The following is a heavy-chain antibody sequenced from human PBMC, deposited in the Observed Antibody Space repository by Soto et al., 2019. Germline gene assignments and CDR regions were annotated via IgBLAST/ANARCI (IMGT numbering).Heavy chain of an antibody. CDR1: GFTVSSNY. V-gene: IGHV3-53*01. D-gene: IGHD2-21*02. CDR2: IYSGGST. J-gene: IGHJ3*02. CDR3: ARDSTVVTGAFDI. Sequence: GGSLRLSCAASGFTVSSNYMSWVRQAPGKGLEWVSVIYSGGSTYYADSVKGRFTISRDNSKNTLYLQMNSLRAEDTAVYYCARDSTVVTGAFDIWGQGTMVTVSS.